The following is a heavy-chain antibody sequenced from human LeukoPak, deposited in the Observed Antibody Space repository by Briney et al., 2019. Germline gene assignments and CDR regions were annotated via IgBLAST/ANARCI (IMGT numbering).Heavy chain of an antibody. CDR2: IYYSGST. Sequence: VKPSETLSLTCTVSGGSISSSSYYWGWIRQPPGKGLEWIGSIYYSGSTYYNPSLKSRVTISVDTSKNQFSLKLSSVTAADTAVYYCAREGRTSTVTNVFDYWGQGTLVTVSS. CDR3: AREGRTSTVTNVFDY. CDR1: GGSISSSSYY. D-gene: IGHD4-17*01. V-gene: IGHV4-39*02. J-gene: IGHJ4*02.